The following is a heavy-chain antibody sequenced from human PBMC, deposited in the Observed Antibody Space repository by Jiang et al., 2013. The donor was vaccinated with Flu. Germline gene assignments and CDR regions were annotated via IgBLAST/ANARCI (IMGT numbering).Heavy chain of an antibody. Sequence: GAEVKKPGASVKVSCKASGYSFSSYGISWVRQAPGQGLEWMGWISVFNGNRDYAQKLQGRVTMTTDTSTSTAYMELRSLRSDDTAVYYCARNLGPGGYXRTLFYLDYWGQGTLVTVSS. D-gene: IGHD2/OR15-2a*01. CDR1: GYSFSSYG. J-gene: IGHJ4*02. CDR3: ARNLGPGGYXRTLFYLDY. V-gene: IGHV1-18*01. CDR2: ISVFNGNR.